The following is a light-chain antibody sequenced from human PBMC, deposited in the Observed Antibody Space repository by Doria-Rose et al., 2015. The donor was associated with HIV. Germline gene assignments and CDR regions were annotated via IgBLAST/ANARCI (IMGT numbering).Light chain of an antibody. V-gene: IGKV1-5*03. CDR2: KAP. J-gene: IGKJ1*01. CDR1: QTISGW. CDR3: QQYNSYSPST. Sequence: DIRMTQSPSTLSASVGDRVSITCRASQTISGWLAWYQQKPGKAPKLLIYKAPTLENGVPSRFSGSGSGTEFALTISSLQPDDFATYYCQQYNSYSPSTFGQGTKVEIK.